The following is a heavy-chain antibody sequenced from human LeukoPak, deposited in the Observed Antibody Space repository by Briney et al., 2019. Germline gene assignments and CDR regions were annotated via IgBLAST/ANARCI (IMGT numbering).Heavy chain of an antibody. CDR3: ARDPFTQCCSGWTPYFDY. V-gene: IGHV1-46*01. D-gene: IGHD6-19*01. CDR1: GYTLTSYY. CDR2: INPNGGST. Sequence: ASVKVSCKTSGYTLTSYYMHWVRQAPGQGLEWVGIINPNGGSTSYAQKFQGRVTMTRDTSTSTVYMELSSLRSEDTAVYYCARDPFTQCCSGWTPYFDYWGQGTLVTVSS. J-gene: IGHJ4*02.